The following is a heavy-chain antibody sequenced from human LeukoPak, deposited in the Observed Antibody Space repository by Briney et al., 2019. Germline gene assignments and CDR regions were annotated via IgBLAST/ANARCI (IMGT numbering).Heavy chain of an antibody. Sequence: SETLSLTCTVSGGSISSSSYYWGWIRQPPGKGLEWIGRIYTSGSTNYNPSLKSRVTISVDTSKNQFSLKLSSVTAADTAVYYCARGYVAVAGPDYWGQGTLVTVSS. J-gene: IGHJ4*02. CDR1: GGSISSSSYY. D-gene: IGHD6-19*01. CDR3: ARGYVAVAGPDY. CDR2: IYTSGST. V-gene: IGHV4-39*07.